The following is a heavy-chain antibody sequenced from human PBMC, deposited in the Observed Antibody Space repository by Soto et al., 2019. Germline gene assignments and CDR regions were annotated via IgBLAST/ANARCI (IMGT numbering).Heavy chain of an antibody. J-gene: IGHJ3*02. V-gene: IGHV3-7*01. CDR2: IKQDGSEK. CDR1: GFTFSTYW. CDR3: AIHPGKDAFDI. Sequence: EVQLVESGGGLVQPGGSLRLSCAASGFTFSTYWMSWVRQAPGKGLEWVANIKQDGSEKYYVDSVKGRFIISRDNAKNSLYLQMNSLRAEDTAVYCCAIHPGKDAFDIWGQGTMVTVFS.